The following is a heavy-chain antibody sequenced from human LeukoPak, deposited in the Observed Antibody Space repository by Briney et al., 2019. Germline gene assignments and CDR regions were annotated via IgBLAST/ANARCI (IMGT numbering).Heavy chain of an antibody. V-gene: IGHV3-30*18. Sequence: GRSLRLSCAASGFTFSSYGMHWVRQAPGKGLEWVAVISYDGNNKSYAESVKGRFTISRDNPKNTLYLQMNSLRAEDTAVYYCAKGVSSWYPPHFDYWGQGTLITVSS. J-gene: IGHJ4*02. CDR2: ISYDGNNK. CDR1: GFTFSSYG. D-gene: IGHD6-13*01. CDR3: AKGVSSWYPPHFDY.